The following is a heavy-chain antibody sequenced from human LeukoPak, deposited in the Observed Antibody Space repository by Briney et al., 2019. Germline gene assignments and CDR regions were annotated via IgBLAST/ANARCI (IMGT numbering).Heavy chain of an antibody. J-gene: IGHJ6*02. Sequence: SETLSLTCTVSGGSISSYYWSWIRQSPGKGLEWIGYIYYSGSTKYNPPLRSRVTISVDTSKNQFSLKLSSVTAADTAVYYCARDITTSSGTYYYYGLDVGGQGTTVTVSS. V-gene: IGHV4-59*01. CDR3: ARDITTSSGTYYYYGLDV. D-gene: IGHD1-14*01. CDR2: IYYSGST. CDR1: GGSISSYY.